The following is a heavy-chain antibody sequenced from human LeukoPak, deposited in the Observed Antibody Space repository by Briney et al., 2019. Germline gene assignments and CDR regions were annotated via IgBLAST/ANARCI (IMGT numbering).Heavy chain of an antibody. J-gene: IGHJ4*02. V-gene: IGHV3-15*01. CDR1: GFTFSNAW. D-gene: IGHD2-2*01. CDR2: IKSKTDGGTT. Sequence: GGSLRLSCAASGFTFSNAWMSWVRQAPGKGLEWVGRIKSKTDGGTTDYAAPVKGRFTISRDDSKNTLYLQMNSLKTEDTAVYYCTTDFLIVVVPAASDYWGQGTLVTVSS. CDR3: TTDFLIVVVPAASDY.